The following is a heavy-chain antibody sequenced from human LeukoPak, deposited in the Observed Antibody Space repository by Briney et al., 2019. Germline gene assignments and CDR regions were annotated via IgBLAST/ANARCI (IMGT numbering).Heavy chain of an antibody. D-gene: IGHD1-7*01. CDR1: GFTFSSYS. CDR3: ARDRGTLRPFED. CDR2: ISSGSFYI. J-gene: IGHJ4*02. V-gene: IGHV3-21*01. Sequence: GGSLRLSCSASGFTFSSYSMNWVRQAPGKGLQWVSSISSGSFYIYYTDSVKGRFTISRDNAKNSLYLQMNSLRAEDTAVYYCARDRGTLRPFEDWGQGTLVTVS.